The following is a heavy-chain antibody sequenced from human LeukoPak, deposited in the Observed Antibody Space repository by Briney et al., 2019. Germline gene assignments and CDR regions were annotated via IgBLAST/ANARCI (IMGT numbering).Heavy chain of an antibody. CDR1: GFTFSSYA. CDR3: VKDLWYIVATRRVDWFDP. CDR2: ISSNGGST. Sequence: PGGSLRLSCSASGFTFSSYAMHWVRQAPGKGLEYVSAISSNGGSTYYADSVKGRFTISRDNSKNTLYLQMSNLRAEDTAVYYCVKDLWYIVATRRVDWFDPWGQGTLVTVSS. D-gene: IGHD5-12*01. J-gene: IGHJ5*02. V-gene: IGHV3-64D*06.